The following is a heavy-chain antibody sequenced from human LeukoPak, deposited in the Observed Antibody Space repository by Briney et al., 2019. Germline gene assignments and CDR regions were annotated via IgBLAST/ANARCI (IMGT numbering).Heavy chain of an antibody. CDR3: ARGGTVTPFDY. J-gene: IGHJ4*02. CDR1: GVSISSSRYY. Sequence: SGTLSLTCTVSGVSISSSRYYWGWIRQPPGKGLEWIGSMYYSGSTYYNPSLKSRVTISVDTSKNQFSLKLSSVTAADTAVYYCARGGTVTPFDYWGQGTLVTVSS. D-gene: IGHD4-17*01. CDR2: MYYSGST. V-gene: IGHV4-39*01.